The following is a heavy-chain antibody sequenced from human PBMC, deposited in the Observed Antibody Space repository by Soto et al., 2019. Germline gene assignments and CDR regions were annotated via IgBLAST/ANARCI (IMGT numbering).Heavy chain of an antibody. Sequence: EVQLLESGGGLVQPGGSLRLSCAASGFTFSNYAMSWVRQAPGKGLEWVSGISHSGGSTYYADSVKGRFTISRDNSKNTLYLQMNSVRAEDTAVYYCAKDRARGYCTSTSCYGDYYYYMDVWGKGTTVTVSS. V-gene: IGHV3-23*01. CDR2: ISHSGGST. CDR1: GFTFSNYA. CDR3: AKDRARGYCTSTSCYGDYYYYMDV. D-gene: IGHD2-2*01. J-gene: IGHJ6*03.